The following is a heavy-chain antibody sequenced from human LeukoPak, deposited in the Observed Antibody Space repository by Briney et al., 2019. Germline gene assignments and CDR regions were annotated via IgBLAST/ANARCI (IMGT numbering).Heavy chain of an antibody. CDR3: AREEHYRRYFAL. CDR1: GFTFSSYG. V-gene: IGHV3-21*04. J-gene: IGHJ2*01. CDR2: ISSSSSYI. Sequence: GGSLRLSCAASGFTFSSYGMNWVRQAPGKGLEWVSSISSSSSYIYYADSVKGRFTISRDNSKNTLYLQMNTLRAEDTAVYFCAREEHYRRYFALWGRGTLVTVSS. D-gene: IGHD3-16*02.